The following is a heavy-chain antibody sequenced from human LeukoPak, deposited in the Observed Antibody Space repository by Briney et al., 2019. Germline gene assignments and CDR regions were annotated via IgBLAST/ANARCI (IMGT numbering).Heavy chain of an antibody. CDR2: ISGSGGST. V-gene: IGHV3-23*01. CDR3: PKTRSWSSQNWFDP. J-gene: IGHJ5*02. D-gene: IGHD6-13*01. CDR1: GFTFSSYA. Sequence: GGSLRLSCAASGFTFSSYAMSWVRQAPGKGLEWVSAISGSGGSTYYADSVKGRFTISRDNSKNTLYLQMNSLRAEDTAVYYCPKTRSWSSQNWFDPWGQGTLVTVSS.